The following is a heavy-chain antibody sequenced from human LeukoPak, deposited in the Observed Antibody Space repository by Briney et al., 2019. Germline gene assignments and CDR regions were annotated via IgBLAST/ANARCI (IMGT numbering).Heavy chain of an antibody. J-gene: IGHJ4*02. CDR3: ARGARTTVTTLFDY. CDR1: GGSISSSSYY. CDR2: IYYSGST. V-gene: IGHV4-39*07. D-gene: IGHD4-17*01. Sequence: SETLSLTCTVSGGSISSSSYYWGWIRQPPGKGLEWIGSIYYSGSTYYNPSLKSRVTISVDTSKNQFSLKLSSVTAADTAVYYCARGARTTVTTLFDYWGQGTLVTVSS.